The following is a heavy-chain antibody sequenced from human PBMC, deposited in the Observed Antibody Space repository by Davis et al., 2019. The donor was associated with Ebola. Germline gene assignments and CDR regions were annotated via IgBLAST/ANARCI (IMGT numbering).Heavy chain of an antibody. V-gene: IGHV1-18*04. CDR1: GYTFTHYG. Sequence: SVQVSRMASGYTFTHYGITWLRQAPGQGLEWMGWINPHNGNTNYAQNVQGRVTMTTDTSTSTAYMEVGSLKSDDTAVYYCARAQFPTTSDHWGQGTLVTVSS. D-gene: IGHD1-1*01. CDR3: ARAQFPTTSDH. CDR2: INPHNGNT. J-gene: IGHJ4*02.